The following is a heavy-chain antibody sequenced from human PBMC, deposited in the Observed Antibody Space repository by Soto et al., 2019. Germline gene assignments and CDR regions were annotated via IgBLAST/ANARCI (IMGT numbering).Heavy chain of an antibody. CDR1: GFTVSSNY. D-gene: IGHD3-3*01. CDR3: AKDKSLTIFGVVMGPSWFDP. Sequence: GGSLRLSCAASGFTVSSNYMSWVRQAPGKGLEWVSVIYSGGSTYYADSVKGRFTISRDNSKNTLYLQMNSLRAEDTAVYYCAKDKSLTIFGVVMGPSWFDPWGQGTLVTVSS. CDR2: IYSGGST. J-gene: IGHJ5*02. V-gene: IGHV3-53*01.